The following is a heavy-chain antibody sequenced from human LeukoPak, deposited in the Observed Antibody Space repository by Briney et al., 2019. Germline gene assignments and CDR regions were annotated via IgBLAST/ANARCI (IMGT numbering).Heavy chain of an antibody. CDR1: GFTFSSYS. D-gene: IGHD2-2*01. CDR2: ISSSSSTI. J-gene: IGHJ4*02. V-gene: IGHV3-48*01. Sequence: SGGSLRLSCAASGFTFSSYSMNWVRQAPGKGLEWVSYISSSSSTIYYADSVKGRFTISRGNAKNSLYLQMNSLRAEDTAVYYCAREQLVPAAPFDYWGQGTLVTVSS. CDR3: AREQLVPAAPFDY.